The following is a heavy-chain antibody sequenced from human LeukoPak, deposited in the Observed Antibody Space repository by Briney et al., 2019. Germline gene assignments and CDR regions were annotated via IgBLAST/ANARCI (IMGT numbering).Heavy chain of an antibody. J-gene: IGHJ4*02. CDR1: GYSFTINC. CDR2: IYPGDADT. D-gene: IGHD1-26*01. V-gene: IGHV5-51*01. Sequence: GESLNISCPGSGYSFTINCIGWVRHMPGKGLGWIGIIYPGDADTGNSPSSQGQVTSTAAKSISTAYLQWSSLKASDTAMYYCAIPSGTYNRFYSWGQGTLVTVSS. CDR3: AIPSGTYNRFYS.